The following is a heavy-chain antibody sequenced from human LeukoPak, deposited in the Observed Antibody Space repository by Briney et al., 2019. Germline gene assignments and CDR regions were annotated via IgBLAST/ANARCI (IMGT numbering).Heavy chain of an antibody. D-gene: IGHD3-10*01. J-gene: IGHJ6*04. V-gene: IGHV3-72*01. CDR2: TRNKANSYTT. CDR1: GFTLSDHY. CDR3: ARARYGSGSYYNGYYYYGMDV. Sequence: GGSLRLSCAASGFTLSDHYMDWVRQAPGKGLEWVGRTRNKANSYTTEYAASVKGRFTISRDDSKNSLYLQMNSLKTEDTAVYYCARARYGSGSYYNGYYYYGMDVWGKGTTVTVSS.